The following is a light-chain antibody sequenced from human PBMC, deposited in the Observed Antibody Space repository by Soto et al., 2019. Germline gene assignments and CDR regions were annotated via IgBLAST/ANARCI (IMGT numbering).Light chain of an antibody. CDR1: QSISIW. J-gene: IGKJ1*01. CDR2: AAS. V-gene: IGKV1-5*03. Sequence: DIQMTQSPSALSASIGDRVTITCRASQSISIWLAWYQQKPGKAPKLLIYAASSLESGVPSRLSGSGSGTEFTLTIRSLQPDDFATYYCHHYNNYSTFGQGTKVDIK. CDR3: HHYNNYST.